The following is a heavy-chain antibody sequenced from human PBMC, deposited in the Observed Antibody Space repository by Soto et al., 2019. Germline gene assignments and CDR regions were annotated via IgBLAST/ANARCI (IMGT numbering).Heavy chain of an antibody. CDR3: VKDGGYCSSSTCYSFLYQYFDP. V-gene: IGHV3-7*03. CDR2: IKFDGSEK. D-gene: IGHD2-2*01. J-gene: IGHJ5*02. Sequence: QAPGKGPEWVANIKFDGSEKQYVDSVRGRFTISRDNSRNSLFLQMNSLRAGDTAVYYCVKDGGYCSSSTCYSFLYQYFDPRGQLTLLPVSS.